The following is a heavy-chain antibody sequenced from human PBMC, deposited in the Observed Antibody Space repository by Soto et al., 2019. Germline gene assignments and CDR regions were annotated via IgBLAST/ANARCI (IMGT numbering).Heavy chain of an antibody. D-gene: IGHD4-17*01. Sequence: ASVKVSCKASGYTFTSYAMHWVRQAPGQRLEWMGWINAGNGNTKYSQKFQGRVTITRDTSASTAYMELSSLRSEDTAVYYCASSPFDYGDYAGAFDIWGQGTMVTVSS. V-gene: IGHV1-3*01. J-gene: IGHJ3*02. CDR2: INAGNGNT. CDR3: ASSPFDYGDYAGAFDI. CDR1: GYTFTSYA.